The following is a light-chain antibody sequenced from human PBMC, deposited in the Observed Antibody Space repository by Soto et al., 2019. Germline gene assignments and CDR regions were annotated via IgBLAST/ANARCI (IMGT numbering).Light chain of an antibody. V-gene: IGLV1-40*01. CDR2: GNS. Sequence: QLVLTQPPSVSGAPGQRVTISCTGSSSNIGAGYDVHWYQQLPGTAPKLLIYGNSNRPSGVPDRFSGSKSGTSASLAITGLQAEDEADYYCQSHDSSLSVVFGGGTKLTVL. CDR3: QSHDSSLSVV. J-gene: IGLJ2*01. CDR1: SSNIGAGYD.